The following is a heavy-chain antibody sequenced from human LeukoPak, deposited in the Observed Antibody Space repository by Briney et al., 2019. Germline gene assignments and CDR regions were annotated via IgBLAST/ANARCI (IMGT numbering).Heavy chain of an antibody. D-gene: IGHD6-6*01. Sequence: GGSLRLSCAASGFTFDDYATHWVRQAPGKGLEWVSGISWNSGSIGYAVSVKGRFTLSRDNAKNSLYLQMNSLRAQDTALYYCAKATEYSSSSGVFDYWGQGTLVTVSS. CDR2: ISWNSGSI. CDR3: AKATEYSSSSGVFDY. V-gene: IGHV3-9*01. J-gene: IGHJ4*02. CDR1: GFTFDDYA.